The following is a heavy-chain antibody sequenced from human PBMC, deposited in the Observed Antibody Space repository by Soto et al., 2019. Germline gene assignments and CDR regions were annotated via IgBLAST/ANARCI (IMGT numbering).Heavy chain of an antibody. D-gene: IGHD2-2*01. CDR3: ALSVVLVPAAPLGN. CDR2: ISYDGSNK. J-gene: IGHJ4*02. V-gene: IGHV3-30*03. Sequence: PGGSLRLSCAASGFTFSSYGMHWVRQAPGKGLEWVAVISYDGSNKYYADSVKGRFTISRDNSKNTLYLQMNSLRAEDTAVYYCALSVVLVPAAPLGNWGQGTLVTVSS. CDR1: GFTFSSYG.